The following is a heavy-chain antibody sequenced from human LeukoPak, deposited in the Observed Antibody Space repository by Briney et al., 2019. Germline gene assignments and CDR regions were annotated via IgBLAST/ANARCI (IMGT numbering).Heavy chain of an antibody. V-gene: IGHV3-53*01. CDR1: GFTVRSNY. J-gene: IGHJ4*02. CDR3: ASANSSSWPHEYDY. CDR2: IYSGGSR. Sequence: GGSLRLSCAASGFTVRSNYMSWARQAPGKGLEWVSVIYSGGSRYYADSVKGRFTISRDNSKNTLYLQMNSLRAEDTAVYYCASANSSSWPHEYDYWGQGTLVTVSS. D-gene: IGHD6-13*01.